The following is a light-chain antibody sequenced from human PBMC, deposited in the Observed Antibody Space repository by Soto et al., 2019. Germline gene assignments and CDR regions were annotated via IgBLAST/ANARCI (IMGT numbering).Light chain of an antibody. CDR2: DVS. V-gene: IGLV2-11*01. Sequence: QSVVTQPRSVSGSPGQSVTISCTGTSSDVGGYNYVSWYQQHPGKAPKFMIYDVSKRPSGVPDRFSGSKSGNTASLTISGLQAEDEADYYCSSYAGSYTWVFGGGTKLTVL. CDR3: SSYAGSYTWV. CDR1: SSDVGGYNY. J-gene: IGLJ3*02.